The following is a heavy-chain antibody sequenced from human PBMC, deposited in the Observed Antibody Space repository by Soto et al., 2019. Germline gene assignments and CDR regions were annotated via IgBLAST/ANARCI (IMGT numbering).Heavy chain of an antibody. CDR1: GFTFSSYA. Sequence: GGSLRLSCAASGFTFSSYAMHWVRQAPGKGLEWVAVISYDGSNKYYADSVKGRFTISRDNSKNTLYLQMNSLRAEDTAVYYSARGRLHTAYYYYGMDVWGQGTTVTVSS. J-gene: IGHJ6*02. D-gene: IGHD4-4*01. CDR2: ISYDGSNK. V-gene: IGHV3-30-3*01. CDR3: ARGRLHTAYYYYGMDV.